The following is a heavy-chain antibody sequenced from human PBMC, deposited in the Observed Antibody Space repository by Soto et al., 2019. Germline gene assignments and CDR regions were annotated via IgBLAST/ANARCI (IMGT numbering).Heavy chain of an antibody. CDR3: ARGVEMATDPPFDY. Sequence: PSKTLSLTCTVSGGSISSYYWSWIRQPPGKGLEWIGYIYYSGSTNYNPSLKSRVTISVDTSKNQFSLKLSSVTAADTAVYYCARGVEMATDPPFDYWGQGTLVTVSS. J-gene: IGHJ4*02. V-gene: IGHV4-59*01. CDR2: IYYSGST. D-gene: IGHD5-12*01. CDR1: GGSISSYY.